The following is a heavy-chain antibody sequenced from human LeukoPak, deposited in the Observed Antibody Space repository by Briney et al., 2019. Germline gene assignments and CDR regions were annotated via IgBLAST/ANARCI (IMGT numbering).Heavy chain of an antibody. CDR3: AELGITMIGGV. J-gene: IGHJ6*04. CDR2: ISSSSSYI. CDR1: RFTFSSYS. D-gene: IGHD3-10*02. Sequence: PGGSLRLSRAASRFTFSSYSMNWVRQAPGKGLEWVSSISSSSSYIYYADSVKGRFTISRDNAKNSLYLQMNSLRAEDTAVYYCAELGITMIGGVWGKGTTVTISS. V-gene: IGHV3-21*01.